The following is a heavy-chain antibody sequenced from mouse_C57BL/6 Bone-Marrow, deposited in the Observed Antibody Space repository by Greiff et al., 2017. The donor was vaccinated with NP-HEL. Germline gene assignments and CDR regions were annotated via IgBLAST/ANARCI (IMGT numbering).Heavy chain of an antibody. J-gene: IGHJ4*01. V-gene: IGHV1-81*01. D-gene: IGHD2-3*01. Sequence: VKLMESGAELARPGASVKLSCKASGYTFTSYGISWVKQRTGQGLEWIGEIYPRSGNTYYNEKFKGKATLTADKSSSTAYMELRSLTSEDSAVYFCARSGWLQSYYYAMDYWGQGTSVTVSS. CDR1: GYTFTSYG. CDR3: ARSGWLQSYYYAMDY. CDR2: IYPRSGNT.